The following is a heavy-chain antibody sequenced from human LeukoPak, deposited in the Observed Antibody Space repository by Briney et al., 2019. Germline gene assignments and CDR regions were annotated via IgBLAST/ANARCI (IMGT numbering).Heavy chain of an antibody. V-gene: IGHV3-9*03. CDR1: GFTFDDYA. CDR2: ISWNSGSI. Sequence: GRSLRLSCAASGFTFDDYAMHWVRQAPGKGLEWVSGISWNSGSIGYADSVKGRFTISRDNAKNSLYLQMNSLRAEDMALYYCAKSLRATRGAFDIWGQGTMVTVSS. CDR3: AKSLRATRGAFDI. J-gene: IGHJ3*02.